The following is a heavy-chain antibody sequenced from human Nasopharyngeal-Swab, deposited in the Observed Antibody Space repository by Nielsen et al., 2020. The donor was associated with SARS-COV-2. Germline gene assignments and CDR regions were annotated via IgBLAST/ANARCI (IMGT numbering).Heavy chain of an antibody. D-gene: IGHD3-22*01. CDR3: ARVGTYYYYSSGHLNYYYYSYIDV. J-gene: IGHJ6*03. V-gene: IGHV4-59*01. Sequence: WIRQPPGKGLEWIGYIYYSGSTNYNPSLKSRVTISVDTSKNQFSLKLSSVTAADTAVYYCARVGTYYYYSSGHLNYYYYSYIDVWGKGTTVTVSS. CDR2: IYYSGST.